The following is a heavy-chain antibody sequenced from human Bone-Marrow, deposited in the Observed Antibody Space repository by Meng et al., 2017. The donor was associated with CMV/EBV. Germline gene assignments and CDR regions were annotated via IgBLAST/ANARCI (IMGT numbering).Heavy chain of an antibody. CDR3: VRAKDGDTDAFDI. D-gene: IGHD2-21*01. CDR1: GGSFSGYY. J-gene: IGHJ3*02. CDR2: INHSGST. Sequence: SETLSLTCAVYGGSFSGYYWSWIRQPPGKGLEWNGEINHSGSTNYNPSLKSRVTIPVDTSKNQFTLKLSSVTAADTAVYYCVRAKDGDTDAFDIWGQGTMVTVSS. V-gene: IGHV4-34*01.